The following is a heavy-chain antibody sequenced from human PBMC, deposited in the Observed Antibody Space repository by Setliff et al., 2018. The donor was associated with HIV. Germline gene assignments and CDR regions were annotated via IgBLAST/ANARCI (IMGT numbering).Heavy chain of an antibody. CDR1: GGSISGYY. Sequence: PSETLSLTCTVSGGSISGYYWSWIRQPPGKGLEWIGEINPVGRNDNYNPSLKSRVTMSVDTSKNQFSLKLSSVTAVDTAVYYCAKKGNGDYHFDYWGQGTLVTVSS. CDR3: AKKGNGDYHFDY. D-gene: IGHD4-17*01. CDR2: INPVGRND. J-gene: IGHJ4*02. V-gene: IGHV4-34*01.